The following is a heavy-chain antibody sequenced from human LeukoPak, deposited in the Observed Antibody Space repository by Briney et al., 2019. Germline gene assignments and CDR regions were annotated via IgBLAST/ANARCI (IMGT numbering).Heavy chain of an antibody. J-gene: IGHJ4*02. CDR1: GYTLTELS. V-gene: IGHV1-24*01. D-gene: IGHD3-3*01. Sequence: ASVKVSCKVSGYTLTELSMHWVRQSPGKGLEWMGGFDVAETDTIYAQKFQGRVTMTEDTSTDTAYMELNSLSSEDTAVYYCSSSGVEEWQGLHFWGQGTLVTVSS. CDR2: FDVAETDT. CDR3: SSSGVEEWQGLHF.